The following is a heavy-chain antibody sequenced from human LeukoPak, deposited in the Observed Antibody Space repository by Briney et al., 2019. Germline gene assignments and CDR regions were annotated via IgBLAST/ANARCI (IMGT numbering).Heavy chain of an antibody. CDR1: GYTFTSYA. CDR2: INAGNGNT. Sequence: ASVKVSCKASGYTFTSYAMHWVRQAPGQRLEWMGWINAGNGNTRYSQKFQGRVTITRDTSASTAYMELSSLRSEDTAVYYCARDRAISGSPELRERYGMDVWGQGTTVTVSS. D-gene: IGHD1-26*01. J-gene: IGHJ6*02. V-gene: IGHV1-3*01. CDR3: ARDRAISGSPELRERYGMDV.